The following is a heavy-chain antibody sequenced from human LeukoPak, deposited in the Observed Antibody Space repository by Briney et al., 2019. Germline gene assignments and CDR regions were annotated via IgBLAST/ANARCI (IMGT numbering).Heavy chain of an antibody. Sequence: GSLRLSCAASGFTVSSNYMSWVRQAPGKGLEWVSVIYSGGSTYYADSVKGRFTISRDNSKNTLYLQMNSLRAEDTAVYYCASKYGGNFFDYWGQGTLVTVSS. V-gene: IGHV3-53*01. CDR1: GFTVSSNY. D-gene: IGHD4-23*01. J-gene: IGHJ4*02. CDR3: ASKYGGNFFDY. CDR2: IYSGGST.